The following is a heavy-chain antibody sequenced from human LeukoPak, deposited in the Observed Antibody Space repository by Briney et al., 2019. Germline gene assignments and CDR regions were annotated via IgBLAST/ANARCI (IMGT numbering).Heavy chain of an antibody. Sequence: GGSLRLSCAASGFTFSSYGMHWVRQAPGKGLEWVTFIRYDGSNEYYADSVKGRFTISRDNAKNSLYLQMNSLRAEDTAVYYCASQLRYFDWCLDYWGQGTLVTVSS. CDR3: ASQLRYFDWCLDY. J-gene: IGHJ4*02. CDR1: GFTFSSYG. V-gene: IGHV3-30*02. CDR2: IRYDGSNE. D-gene: IGHD3-9*01.